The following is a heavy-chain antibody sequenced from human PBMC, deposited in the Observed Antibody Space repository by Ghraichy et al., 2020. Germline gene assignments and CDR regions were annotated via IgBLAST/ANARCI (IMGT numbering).Heavy chain of an antibody. CDR3: AKDPNWPVGY. CDR1: GFTFSAYS. D-gene: IGHD1-1*01. V-gene: IGHV3-23*01. J-gene: IGHJ4*02. CDR2: IGANGDNP. Sequence: ETLSLTCAASGFTFSAYSIAWVCQPPGKGLEFVSVIGANGDNPAYADPVMGRLTTSRDNSRNEQYLQMHSLRVEDTAIYFCAKDPNWPVGYWGQGTVVTVPS.